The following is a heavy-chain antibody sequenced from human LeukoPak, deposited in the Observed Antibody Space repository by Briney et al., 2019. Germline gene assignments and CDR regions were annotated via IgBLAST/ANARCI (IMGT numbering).Heavy chain of an antibody. D-gene: IGHD6-19*01. V-gene: IGHV3-33*01. J-gene: IGHJ4*02. CDR2: IWYDGSNK. CDR3: ARDREQCFDY. CDR1: GFTFSSYG. Sequence: PGRSLRLSCAASGFTFSSYGMHWVRQAPGKGLEWVAVIWYDGSNKYYADSVKGRFTISRDNSKDTLYLQMNSLRAEDTAVYYCARDREQCFDYWGQGTLVTVSS.